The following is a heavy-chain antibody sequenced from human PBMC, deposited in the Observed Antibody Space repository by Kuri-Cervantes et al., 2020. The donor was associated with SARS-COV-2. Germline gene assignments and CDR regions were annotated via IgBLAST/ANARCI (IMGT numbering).Heavy chain of an antibody. V-gene: IGHV4-59*08. J-gene: IGHJ6*03. CDR3: ARQGMVRGVVRLYEGYMDV. D-gene: IGHD3-10*01. Sequence: GSLRLSCTVSGGSISSDYWSWIRQPPGKGLEWIGYIYYSGSTNYNPSLKSRVTISVDTSKNQFSLKLSSVTAADTAVYYCARQGMVRGVVRLYEGYMDVWGKGTTVTVSS. CDR2: IYYSGST. CDR1: GGSISSDY.